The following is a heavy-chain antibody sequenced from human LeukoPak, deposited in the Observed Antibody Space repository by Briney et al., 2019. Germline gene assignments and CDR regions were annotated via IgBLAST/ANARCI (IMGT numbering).Heavy chain of an antibody. CDR2: IYHSGST. CDR1: GGSISSGGYS. D-gene: IGHD3-22*01. V-gene: IGHV4-30-2*01. CDR3: ARASPYYYDSSGYYVFDY. Sequence: SQTLSLTCAVSGGSISSGGYSWSWIRQPPGKGLEWIGYIYHSGSTYYNPSLKSRVTISVDRSKNQFSLKLSSVTAADTAVYYCARASPYYYDSSGYYVFDYWGQGTLVTVSS. J-gene: IGHJ4*02.